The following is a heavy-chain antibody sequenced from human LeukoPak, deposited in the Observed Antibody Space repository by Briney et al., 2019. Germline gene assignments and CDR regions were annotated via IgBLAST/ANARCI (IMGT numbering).Heavy chain of an antibody. Sequence: ASVKVSCKASGYTFTSCDINWVRQATGQGLEWMGWMNPNSGNTGCGQSFQGRITMTRDISIGTAYMELSNLTSEDTAIYYCTRGSSGRRDNWGQGTLVTVS. J-gene: IGHJ4*02. CDR2: MNPNSGNT. CDR1: GYTFTSCD. V-gene: IGHV1-8*01. D-gene: IGHD6-19*01. CDR3: TRGSSGRRDN.